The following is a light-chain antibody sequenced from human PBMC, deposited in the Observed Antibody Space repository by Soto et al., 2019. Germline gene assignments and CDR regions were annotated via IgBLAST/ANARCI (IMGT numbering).Light chain of an antibody. CDR3: QQRSNWLT. Sequence: EIVLTQSPATLSLSPGERATLSCRAGQSVSSYLAWYQQKPGQAPRLLIYDASNRATGIPARFSGSGSGTDFTLPISSLEPEEFAVYYCQQRSNWLTFSGGTKVDSK. CDR1: QSVSSY. J-gene: IGKJ4*01. CDR2: DAS. V-gene: IGKV3-11*01.